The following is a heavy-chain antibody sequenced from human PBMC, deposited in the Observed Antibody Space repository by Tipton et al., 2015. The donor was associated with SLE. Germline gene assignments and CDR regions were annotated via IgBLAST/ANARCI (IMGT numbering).Heavy chain of an antibody. CDR1: GFTFSSYS. V-gene: IGHV3-21*01. CDR3: ARDLDRGSSWYRFDY. CDR2: ISSSSSYI. J-gene: IGHJ4*02. D-gene: IGHD6-13*01. Sequence: SLRLSCAASGFTFSSYSMNWVRQAPGKGLEWASSISSSSSYIYYADSVKGRFTISRDNAKNSLYLQMNSLRAEDTAVYYCARDLDRGSSWYRFDYWGQGTLVTVSS.